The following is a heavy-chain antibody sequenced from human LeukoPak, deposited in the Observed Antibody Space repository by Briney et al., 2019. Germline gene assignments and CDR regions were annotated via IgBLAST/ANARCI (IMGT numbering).Heavy chain of an antibody. J-gene: IGHJ4*02. CDR3: AREVRGYIDY. D-gene: IGHD5-18*01. V-gene: IGHV4-59*01. CDR1: GGSISSYY. Sequence: SATLSLTCTVSGGSISSYYWSWIRQPPGKGLEWIGYIYYSGSTNYNPSLKSRVTISVDTSKNQFSLKLSSVTAADTAVYYCAREVRGYIDYWGQGTLVTVSS. CDR2: IYYSGST.